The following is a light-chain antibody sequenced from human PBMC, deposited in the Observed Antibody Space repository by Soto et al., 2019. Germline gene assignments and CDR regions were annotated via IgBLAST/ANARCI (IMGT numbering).Light chain of an antibody. V-gene: IGKV3-20*01. J-gene: IGKJ1*01. CDR1: QRLSNSY. CDR2: ATS. CDR3: QQYGSSPVT. Sequence: EIVLTQSPGTLSLSPGERGTLSCRASQRLSNSYLAWYQQRLGQAPRLLIYATSNRATGIPDRFSGSGTGTDFTLTISRLEPEDFAVYYCQQYGSSPVTFGQGTKVDIK.